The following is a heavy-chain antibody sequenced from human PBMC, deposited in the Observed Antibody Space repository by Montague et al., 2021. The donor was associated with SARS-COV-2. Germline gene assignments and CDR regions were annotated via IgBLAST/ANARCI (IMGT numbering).Heavy chain of an antibody. CDR2: IYYSGST. Sequence: TLSLTCTVSGGSISSGGYYWSWIRRHPGKGLEWIGYIYYSGSTYYNPSLKSRVTISVDTSKNQFSLKPSSVTAADTAVYYCARAATITMIVVVIDAFDIWGQGTMVTVSS. J-gene: IGHJ3*02. D-gene: IGHD3-22*01. CDR1: GGSISSGGYY. V-gene: IGHV4-31*03. CDR3: ARAATITMIVVVIDAFDI.